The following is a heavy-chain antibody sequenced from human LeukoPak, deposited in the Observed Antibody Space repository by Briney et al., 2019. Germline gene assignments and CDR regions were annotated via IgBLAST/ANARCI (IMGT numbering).Heavy chain of an antibody. CDR3: ARGIVRPIIDY. CDR1: GGSISSYS. Sequence: PSETLSLTCTVSGGSISSYSWSWIRQPPGKGLEWIGYFYHSGSTNYNPSLKSRVTISVDTSKNQFSLKLSSVTAADTAVYYCARGIVRPIIDYWGQGTLVTVSS. CDR2: FYHSGST. J-gene: IGHJ4*02. V-gene: IGHV4-59*01. D-gene: IGHD3-16*02.